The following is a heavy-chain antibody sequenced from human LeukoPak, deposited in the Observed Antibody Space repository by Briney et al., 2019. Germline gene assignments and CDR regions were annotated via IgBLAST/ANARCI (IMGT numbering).Heavy chain of an antibody. J-gene: IGHJ4*02. CDR1: GYTFTGHS. D-gene: IGHD2-2*01. CDR3: ARDKNQLSH. CDR2: INPHSGGT. V-gene: IGHV1-2*02. Sequence: GASVKVSCKASGYTFTGHSMHWVRQAPGQGLEWMGWINPHSGGTNYAQKFQGRVSMTRDTSISTVYIELSRLRPDDTAVYYCARDKNQLSHWGQGTLVTVSS.